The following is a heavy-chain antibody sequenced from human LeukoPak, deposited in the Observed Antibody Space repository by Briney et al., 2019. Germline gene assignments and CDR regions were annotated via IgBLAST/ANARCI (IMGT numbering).Heavy chain of an antibody. CDR2: ISSSSSYI. D-gene: IGHD1-26*01. CDR1: GFTFSSYS. CDR3: ASLKYMSGFDY. Sequence: GGSLRLSCAASGFTFSSYSMNWVRQAPGKGLEWVSSISSSSSYIYYSDSVKGRFTISRDNAENSVYLQMNILRAEDTAVYYCASLKYMSGFDYWGQGTLVTVSS. J-gene: IGHJ4*02. V-gene: IGHV3-21*01.